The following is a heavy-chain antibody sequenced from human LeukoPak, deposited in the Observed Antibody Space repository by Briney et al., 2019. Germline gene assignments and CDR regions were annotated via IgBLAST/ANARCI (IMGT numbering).Heavy chain of an antibody. CDR2: IYYSGST. CDR3: AREVVVVAATAFDY. Sequence: SETLSLTCTVSGGSISSYYWSWIRQPPGKGLEWIGYIYYSGSTNYNPSLKSRVTISVDTSKNQFSLKLSSVTAADTAVYYCAREVVVVAATAFDYWGQGTLVTVSS. J-gene: IGHJ4*02. D-gene: IGHD2-15*01. V-gene: IGHV4-59*12. CDR1: GGSISSYY.